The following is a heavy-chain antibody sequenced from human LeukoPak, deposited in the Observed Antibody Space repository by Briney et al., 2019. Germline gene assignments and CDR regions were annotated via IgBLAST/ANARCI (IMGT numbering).Heavy chain of an antibody. CDR3: AKQTSWYYYGSGSRSPDAFDI. J-gene: IGHJ3*02. D-gene: IGHD3-10*01. V-gene: IGHV3-23*01. Sequence: GGSLRLSCVASGFTFNNYAMTWVRQTPGKGLEWVSVISGSGGSTDYADSVKGRFTISRDNSKNTLYVQMNSPRAEDTAVYYCAKQTSWYYYGSGSRSPDAFDIWGQGTMVTVSS. CDR1: GFTFNNYA. CDR2: ISGSGGST.